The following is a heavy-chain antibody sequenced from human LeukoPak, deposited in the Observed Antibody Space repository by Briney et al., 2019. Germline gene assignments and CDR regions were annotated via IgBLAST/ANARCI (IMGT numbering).Heavy chain of an antibody. J-gene: IGHJ4*02. CDR1: GFTFSRHG. CDR2: ISNDGSRK. V-gene: IGHV3-30*03. Sequence: GGSLRLSCAASGFTFSRHGMHWVRQAPGKGLEWVAIISNDGSRKYYAHSVEGRFAISRDNSKNTLYLQMDSLRAEDTAVYYCARDRAWNYFDYWGQGTLVTVSS. D-gene: IGHD3-3*01. CDR3: ARDRAWNYFDY.